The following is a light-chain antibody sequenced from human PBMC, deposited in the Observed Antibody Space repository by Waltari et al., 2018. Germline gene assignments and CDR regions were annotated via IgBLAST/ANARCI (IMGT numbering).Light chain of an antibody. CDR3: HQYNYWPPAYT. V-gene: IGKV3-15*01. CDR2: DAK. Sequence: EVVLTQSPGALSVSPGESATLSCRASRNVGSSLAWYQQTPGQAPRLLVYDAKNRATDVPARFSGSGYGTQFTLTISSLQSEDFGVYYCHQYNYWPPAYTFGQGTKLEI. CDR1: RNVGSS. J-gene: IGKJ2*01.